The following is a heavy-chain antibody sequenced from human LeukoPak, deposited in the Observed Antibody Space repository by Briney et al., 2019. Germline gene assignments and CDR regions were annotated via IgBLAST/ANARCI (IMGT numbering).Heavy chain of an antibody. CDR1: GGTFSSYA. Sequence: ASVKVSCKASGGTFSSYAISWVRQAPGQGLEWMGGIIPIFGTANYAQKFQGRVTITADESTSTAYMELISLRSEDTAVYYCARGCTNGVCYLPVDYWGQGTLVTVSS. CDR3: ARGCTNGVCYLPVDY. V-gene: IGHV1-69*13. J-gene: IGHJ4*02. CDR2: IIPIFGTA. D-gene: IGHD2-8*01.